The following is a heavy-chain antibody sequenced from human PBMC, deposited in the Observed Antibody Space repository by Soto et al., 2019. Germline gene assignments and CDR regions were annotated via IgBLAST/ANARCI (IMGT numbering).Heavy chain of an antibody. Sequence: PSETLSLTCTVSGGSVSSGSYYWSWIRQPPGKGLEWIGYIYYSGSTNYNPSLKSRVTISVDTSKNQFSLKLSSVTAADTAVYYCARDSTAIFDYWGRGTLVTVSS. J-gene: IGHJ4*02. CDR1: GGSVSSGSYY. CDR3: ARDSTAIFDY. V-gene: IGHV4-61*01. CDR2: IYYSGST. D-gene: IGHD5-18*01.